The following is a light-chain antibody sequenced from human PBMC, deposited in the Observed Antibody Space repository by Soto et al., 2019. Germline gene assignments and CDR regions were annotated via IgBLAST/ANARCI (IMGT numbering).Light chain of an antibody. CDR1: QSVSNSY. J-gene: IGKJ4*01. CDR2: GAS. Sequence: EIVLTQSPGTLSLSPGERATLSCRASQSVSNSYLAWYQQKPGQAPRLLIYGASSRATGIPDRFSGSGSGTDFTLTISRLEPEDFAVYYCQQYGSSSLSFCGGTKVEIK. V-gene: IGKV3-20*01. CDR3: QQYGSSSLS.